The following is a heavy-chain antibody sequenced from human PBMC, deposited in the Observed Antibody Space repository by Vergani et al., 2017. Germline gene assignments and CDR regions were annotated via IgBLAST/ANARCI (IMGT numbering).Heavy chain of an antibody. D-gene: IGHD2-8*02. J-gene: IGHJ4*02. Sequence: EVQLVESGGGLVKPGGSLRLSCAASGFTFSSYSMNWVRQAPGKGLEWVSSISSSSSYIYYADSVKGRFTISRDNAQNSLYLQMNSLRAEDTAVYYCASSWWGAFEYWGQGTLVTVSS. CDR2: ISSSSSYI. V-gene: IGHV3-21*01. CDR1: GFTFSSYS. CDR3: ASSWWGAFEY.